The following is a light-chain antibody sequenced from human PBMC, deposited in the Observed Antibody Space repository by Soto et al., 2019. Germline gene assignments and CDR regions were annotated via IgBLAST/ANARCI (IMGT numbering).Light chain of an antibody. Sequence: EIVLTQSPGTLSLSPGERATLSCRASQSVSSSYLAWYQQKPGQAPRLLIYGASSRATGIPDRFSGSGSGTDFTLTISRLEPEDFAVYYCQEYRNDYGTFGQGTKVEMK. CDR2: GAS. CDR3: QEYRNDYGT. J-gene: IGKJ1*01. V-gene: IGKV3-20*01. CDR1: QSVSSSY.